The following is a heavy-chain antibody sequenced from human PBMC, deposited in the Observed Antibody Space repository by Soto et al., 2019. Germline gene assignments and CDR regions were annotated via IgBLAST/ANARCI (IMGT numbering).Heavy chain of an antibody. D-gene: IGHD6-13*01. CDR1: GGSISSYY. CDR3: ARDRKGGSSWYPPLGY. CDR2: IYTSGST. V-gene: IGHV4-4*07. Sequence: SETLSLTCTVSGGSISSYYWSWIRQPAGKGLEWIGRIYTSGSTNYNPSLKSRVTMSVDTSKNQFSLKLSSVTAADTAVYYCARDRKGGSSWYPPLGYWGQGTLVTVSS. J-gene: IGHJ4*02.